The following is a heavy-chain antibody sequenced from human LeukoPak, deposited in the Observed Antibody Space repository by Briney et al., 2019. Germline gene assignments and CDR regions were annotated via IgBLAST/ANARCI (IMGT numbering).Heavy chain of an antibody. CDR1: GYTFTGYY. CDR2: INPNSGGT. V-gene: IGHV1-2*02. D-gene: IGHD6-19*01. CDR3: ARDRGAVAGPSDY. J-gene: IGHJ4*02. Sequence: RASVTVSYKASGYTFTGYYMHWVRQAAGQGLEWMGWINPNSGGTNYAQKFQGRVTMTRDTSISTAYMELSRLRSDDTAVYYCARDRGAVAGPSDYWGQGTLVTVSS.